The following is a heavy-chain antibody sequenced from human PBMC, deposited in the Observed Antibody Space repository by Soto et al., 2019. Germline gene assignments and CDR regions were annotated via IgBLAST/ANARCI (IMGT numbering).Heavy chain of an antibody. Sequence: EVQLLESGGGLVQPGGSLRLSCAASGYTFSIYAMSWVRLAPGKGLEWVSAIRASGDKTFFADSVKGRFTISRDNTENTVFLQMNSLRAEDTAVYYCARYCVTSSCYEGHFYGMDVWGLGTTVSVSS. D-gene: IGHD2-2*01. V-gene: IGHV3-23*01. CDR1: GYTFSIYA. CDR2: IRASGDKT. J-gene: IGHJ6*02. CDR3: ARYCVTSSCYEGHFYGMDV.